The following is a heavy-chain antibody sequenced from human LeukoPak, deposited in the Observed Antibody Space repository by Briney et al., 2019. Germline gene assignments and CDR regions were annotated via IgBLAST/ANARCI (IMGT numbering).Heavy chain of an antibody. D-gene: IGHD3-22*01. CDR2: INHSGST. CDR3: ARAVVVARKRYAFDI. Sequence: SETLSLTCAVYGGSFGGYYWSWIRQPPGKGLEWIGEINHSGSTNYNPSLKSRVTISVDTSKNQFSLKLSSVTAADTAVYYCARAVVVARKRYAFDIWGQGTMVTVSS. CDR1: GGSFGGYY. V-gene: IGHV4-34*01. J-gene: IGHJ3*02.